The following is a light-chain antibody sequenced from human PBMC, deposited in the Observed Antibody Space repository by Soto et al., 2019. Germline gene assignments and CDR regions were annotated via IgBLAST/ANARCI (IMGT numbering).Light chain of an antibody. J-gene: IGLJ2*01. CDR2: NNN. Sequence: QSVLTQPPSASATPGQRVTVSCSGSSSNIGGNTANWNQQLPGKAPKLLIYNNNHRPSGVPYRFAGSKSGTSASLAISGLQSEDEADYYCASGDDSMNGVIFGGGTKLTVL. V-gene: IGLV1-44*01. CDR1: SSNIGGNT. CDR3: ASGDDSMNGVI.